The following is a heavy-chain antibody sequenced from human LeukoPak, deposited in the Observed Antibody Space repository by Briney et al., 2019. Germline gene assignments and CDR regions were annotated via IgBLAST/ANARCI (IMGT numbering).Heavy chain of an antibody. V-gene: IGHV3-30*02. CDR3: AKDQGNSSGYYYEGFDY. D-gene: IGHD3-22*01. CDR1: GFTFSSYG. CDR2: LRYDGSNK. Sequence: GGSLRLSCAASGFTFSSYGMHWVRQGPGKGLEGGAFLRYDGSNKYYADSVKGRFTISRDNSKNTLYLQMNSLRAEDTAVYYCAKDQGNSSGYYYEGFDYWGQGTLVTVSS. J-gene: IGHJ4*02.